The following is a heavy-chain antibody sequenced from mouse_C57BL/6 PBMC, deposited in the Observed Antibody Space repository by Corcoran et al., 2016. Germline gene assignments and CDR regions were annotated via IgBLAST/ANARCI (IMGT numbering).Heavy chain of an antibody. V-gene: IGHV1-26*01. Sequence: EVQLQQSGPELVKPGASVKISCKASGYTFTDYYMNWVKQSHGKSLEWIGDINPNNGGTSYNQKFKGKATLTVDKSSSTAYMELRSLTSEDSAVYYCARRLLLGYFDVWGTGTTVTVSS. CDR3: ARRLLLGYFDV. CDR2: INPNNGGT. J-gene: IGHJ1*03. CDR1: GYTFTDYY. D-gene: IGHD1-1*01.